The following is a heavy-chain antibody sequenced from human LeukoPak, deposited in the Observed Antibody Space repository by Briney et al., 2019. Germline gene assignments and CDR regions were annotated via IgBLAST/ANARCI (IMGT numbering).Heavy chain of an antibody. CDR2: MYHSGTT. D-gene: IGHD2-2*01. CDR1: GYSISSGHY. J-gene: IGHJ6*03. CDR3: ARGERYCSRTSCYYFYLDV. V-gene: IGHV4-38-2*01. Sequence: PLETLSLTCAVPGYSISSGHYWGWIRQPPGKGLEWIGSMYHSGTTYYNPSLKRRVSISVDTFENQLSLKFTSVTAADTAVYYCARGERYCSRTSCYYFYLDVWGKGTTVTVSS.